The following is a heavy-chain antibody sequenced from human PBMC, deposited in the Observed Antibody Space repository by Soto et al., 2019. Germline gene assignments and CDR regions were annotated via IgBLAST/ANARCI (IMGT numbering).Heavy chain of an antibody. V-gene: IGHV3-53*01. CDR3: TRDGRGLGRLSLFEY. CDR1: GFNVNSDY. Sequence: GGSLRLSCAASGFNVNSDYMNWVRQTPGKGLEWVASIYSGETTYYADSVRGRFTISSDKSKNTLYFQLSSLRIEDTAVYYCTRDGRGLGRLSLFEYWGQAVLVTVSS. D-gene: IGHD2-21*02. CDR2: IYSGETT. J-gene: IGHJ4*02.